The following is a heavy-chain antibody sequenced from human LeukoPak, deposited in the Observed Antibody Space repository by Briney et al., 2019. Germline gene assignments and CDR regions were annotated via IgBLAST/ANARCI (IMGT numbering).Heavy chain of an antibody. D-gene: IGHD3-22*01. V-gene: IGHV4-59*01. Sequence: SETLSLTCTVSGGSISSYYWSWIRQPPGKGLEWIGYIYYSGSTNYNPSLKSRVTISVDTSKNQFSLKLSSVTAADTAVYYCARDRGSYESYGYYDNYGMDVWGQGTTVTVSS. CDR2: IYYSGST. CDR3: ARDRGSYESYGYYDNYGMDV. CDR1: GGSISSYY. J-gene: IGHJ6*02.